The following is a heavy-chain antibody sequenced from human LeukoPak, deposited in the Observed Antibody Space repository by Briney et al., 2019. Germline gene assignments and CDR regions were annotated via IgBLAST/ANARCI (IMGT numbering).Heavy chain of an antibody. CDR1: GGSISSGGYS. CDR3: ARAGGWYGDAFDI. J-gene: IGHJ3*02. CDR2: IYHSGST. Sequence: SETLSLTYAVSGGSISSGGYSWSWIRQPPGKGLEWIGYIYHSGSTYYNPSLKSRVTISVDRSKNQFSLKLSSVTAADTAVYYCARAGGWYGDAFDIWGQGTMVTVSS. V-gene: IGHV4-30-2*01. D-gene: IGHD6-19*01.